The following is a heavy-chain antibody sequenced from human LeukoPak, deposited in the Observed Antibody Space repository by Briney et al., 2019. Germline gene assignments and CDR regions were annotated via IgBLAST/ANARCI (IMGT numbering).Heavy chain of an antibody. CDR2: ISGSGGST. Sequence: GGSLRLSCAASGFTFSSYAMSWVRQAPGQGLEWVSAISGSGGSTYYADSVKGRFTISRDNSKNTPYLQMNSLRAEDTAVYYCAKERYGSARIGAFDMWGQGTMVTVSS. V-gene: IGHV3-23*01. CDR3: AKERYGSARIGAFDM. CDR1: GFTFSSYA. D-gene: IGHD3-10*01. J-gene: IGHJ3*02.